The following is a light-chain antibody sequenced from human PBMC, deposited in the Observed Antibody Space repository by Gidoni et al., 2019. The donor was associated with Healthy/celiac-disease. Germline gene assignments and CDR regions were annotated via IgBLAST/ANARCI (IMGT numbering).Light chain of an antibody. V-gene: IGKV3-15*01. CDR2: GAS. CDR3: QQYNNWPPVT. CDR1: QSVSSN. J-gene: IGKJ4*01. Sequence: EIVMTQSPAILSVSPGERATLSCRASQSVSSNLAWYQQKPGHAPRLLIYGASTRATGIPARVSGSGSGTEFTLTISSLQSEDFAVYYCQQYNNWPPVTFGGGTKVEIK.